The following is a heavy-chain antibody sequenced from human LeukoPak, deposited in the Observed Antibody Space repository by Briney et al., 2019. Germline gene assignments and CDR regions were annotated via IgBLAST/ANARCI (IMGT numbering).Heavy chain of an antibody. D-gene: IGHD3-10*01. J-gene: IGHJ4*02. Sequence: PSETLSLTCTVSGGSISSSNYYWGWIRQPPGKGLEWIGSMYYTGTTYYKPSLKSRVTISEDTSKNQFSLKLSSVTAADTAVYCCARIGRGTYYTHFDYWGQGTLVTVSS. V-gene: IGHV4-39*01. CDR3: ARIGRGTYYTHFDY. CDR1: GGSISSSNYY. CDR2: MYYTGTT.